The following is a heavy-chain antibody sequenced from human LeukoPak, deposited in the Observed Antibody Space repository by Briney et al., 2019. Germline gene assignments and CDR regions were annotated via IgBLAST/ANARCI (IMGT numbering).Heavy chain of an antibody. J-gene: IGHJ3*01. CDR3: ATSGRSSLAFDV. D-gene: IGHD3-10*01. Sequence: ATVKISCKSSGYTFSDHYIHWVRQAPGGGLQWLGRVDPEDAEAVYSENLQGRVTITADSFSDSTYMFLSSLTSEDTAFYYCATSGRSSLAFDVWGQGTVVTVSS. V-gene: IGHV1-69-2*01. CDR1: GYTFSDHY. CDR2: VDPEDAEA.